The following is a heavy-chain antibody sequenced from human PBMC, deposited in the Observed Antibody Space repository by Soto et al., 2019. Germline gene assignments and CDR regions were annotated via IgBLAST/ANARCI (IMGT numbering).Heavy chain of an antibody. CDR3: ARGDLAARPYYGMDV. V-gene: IGHV1-69*13. J-gene: IGHJ6*02. D-gene: IGHD6-6*01. CDR1: GGTFSSYA. Sequence: SVKVSCKASGGTFSSYAISWLRQAPGQGLEWMGGIIPIFGTANYAQKFQGRVTITADESTSTAYMELSSLRSEDTAVYYCARGDLAARPYYGMDVWGQGTTVTVSS. CDR2: IIPIFGTA.